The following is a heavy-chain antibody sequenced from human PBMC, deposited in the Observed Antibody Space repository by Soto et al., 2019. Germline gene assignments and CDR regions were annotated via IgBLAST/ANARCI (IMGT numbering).Heavy chain of an antibody. CDR2: ISAYNGNT. Sequence: ASVKVSCKASGYTFTSYGISWVRQAPGQGLEWMGWISAYNGNTNYAQKLQGRVTMTTDTSTSTAYMELSSLRSEDTAVYYCARGVSSITMIVVAPADAFDIWGQGTMVTVSS. J-gene: IGHJ3*02. CDR1: GYTFTSYG. D-gene: IGHD3-22*01. V-gene: IGHV1-18*01. CDR3: ARGVSSITMIVVAPADAFDI.